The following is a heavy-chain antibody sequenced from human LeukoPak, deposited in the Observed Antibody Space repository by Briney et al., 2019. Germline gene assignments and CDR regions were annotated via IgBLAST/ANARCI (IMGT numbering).Heavy chain of an antibody. CDR1: GFTFRSYA. V-gene: IGHV3-30-3*01. D-gene: IGHD1-7*01. CDR3: AREDDWNYEDY. Sequence: GRSLRLSCAASGFTFRSYAIHWVRQAPGKGLEWVALISYDGSNKYYADSVKGRFTISRDNAKNSLYLQMNSLRAEDTAIYYCAREDDWNYEDYWGQGTLVTVSS. CDR2: ISYDGSNK. J-gene: IGHJ4*02.